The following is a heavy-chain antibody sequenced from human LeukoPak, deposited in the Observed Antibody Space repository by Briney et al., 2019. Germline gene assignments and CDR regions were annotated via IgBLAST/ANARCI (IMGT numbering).Heavy chain of an antibody. CDR1: GFTFSSYA. Sequence: GGSLRLSCAASGFTFSSYAVSWVRQAPGKGLEWVSAISGSGGSTYYADSVKGRFTISRDNSKNTLYLQMNSLRAEDTAVYYCATDYSSGWPPEYWGQGTLVTVSS. CDR2: ISGSGGST. V-gene: IGHV3-23*01. CDR3: ATDYSSGWPPEY. D-gene: IGHD6-19*01. J-gene: IGHJ4*02.